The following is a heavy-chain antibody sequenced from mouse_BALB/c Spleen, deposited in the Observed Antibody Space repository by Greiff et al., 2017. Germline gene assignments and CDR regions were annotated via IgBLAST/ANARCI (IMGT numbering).Heavy chain of an antibody. CDR2: INPYNDGT. J-gene: IGHJ4*01. D-gene: IGHD2-2*01. V-gene: IGHV1-14*01. CDR3: AIYGYDRGYAMDY. Sequence: EVKLMESGPELVKPGASVKMSCKASGYTFTSYVMHWVKQKPGQGLEWIGYINPYNDGTKYNEKFKGKATLTSDKSSSTAYMELSSLTSEDSAVYYCAIYGYDRGYAMDYWGQGTSVTVSS. CDR1: GYTFTSYV.